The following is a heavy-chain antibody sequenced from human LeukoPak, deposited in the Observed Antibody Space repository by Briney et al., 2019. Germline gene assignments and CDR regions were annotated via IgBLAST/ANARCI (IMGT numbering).Heavy chain of an antibody. CDR1: GGSISSYY. CDR3: ARQGWVFGVLFDP. J-gene: IGHJ5*02. CDR2: IYYSGST. D-gene: IGHD3-3*01. V-gene: IGHV4-59*08. Sequence: PSETLSLTCTVSGGSISSYYWSWIRQPPGKGLEWIGYIYYSGSTNYNPSLKSRVTISVDTSKKQFSLKLSSVTAADTAVYYCARQGWVFGVLFDPWGQGTLVTVSS.